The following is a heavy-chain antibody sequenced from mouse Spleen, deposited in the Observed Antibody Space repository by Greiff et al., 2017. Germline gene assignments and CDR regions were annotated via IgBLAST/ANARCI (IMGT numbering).Heavy chain of an antibody. Sequence: EVKVVESGEGLVKPGGSLKLSCAASGFTFSSYAMSWVRQTPEKRLEWVAYISSGGDYIYYADTVKGRFTISRDNARNTLYLQMSSLKSEDTAMYYCTRDDYDEGFAYWGQGTLVTVSA. D-gene: IGHD2-4*01. J-gene: IGHJ3*01. CDR1: GFTFSSYA. CDR2: ISSGGDYI. CDR3: TRDDYDEGFAY. V-gene: IGHV5-9-1*02.